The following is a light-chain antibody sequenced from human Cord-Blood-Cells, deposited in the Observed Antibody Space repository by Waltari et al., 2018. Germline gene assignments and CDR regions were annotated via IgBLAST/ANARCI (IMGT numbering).Light chain of an antibody. V-gene: IGKV3-11*01. CDR2: DAS. CDR1: QSVSSY. Sequence: ELVLTQSPATLSLSPGERATLSCRASQSVSSYLAWYQQKPGQAPRLLIYDASNMATGIPARCSGSGSGTDFTLTISGLEPEDFAVYYCQQRSKYTFGQGTKLEIK. J-gene: IGKJ2*01. CDR3: QQRSKYT.